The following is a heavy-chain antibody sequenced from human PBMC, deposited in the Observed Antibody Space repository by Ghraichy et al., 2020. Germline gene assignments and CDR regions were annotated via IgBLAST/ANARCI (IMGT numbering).Heavy chain of an antibody. J-gene: IGHJ5*02. CDR3: ARGLIDRYSSSWYSNWFDP. D-gene: IGHD6-13*01. CDR2: MNPNSGNT. Sequence: ASVKVSCKASGYTFTSYDINWVRQATGQGLEWMGWMNPNSGNTGYAQKFQGRVTMTRNTSISTAYMELSSLRSEDTAVYYCARGLIDRYSSSWYSNWFDPWGQGTLVTVSS. CDR1: GYTFTSYD. V-gene: IGHV1-8*01.